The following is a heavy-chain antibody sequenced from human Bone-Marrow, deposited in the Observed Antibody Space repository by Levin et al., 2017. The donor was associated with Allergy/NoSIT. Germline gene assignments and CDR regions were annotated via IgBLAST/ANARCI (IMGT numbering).Heavy chain of an antibody. CDR3: ARGDVEPTVFDI. V-gene: IGHV6-1*01. Sequence: RSSETLSLTCGISGDSVSSKSATWNWIRQSPSRGLEWLGRTYYRSKWYDDYAVFVKSRIIINPDTSKNQFSLQLNSVTPEDTAVYYCARGDVEPTVFDIWGHGTRVTVSS. CDR1: GDSVSSKSAT. D-gene: IGHD1-14*01. J-gene: IGHJ3*02. CDR2: TYYRSKWYD.